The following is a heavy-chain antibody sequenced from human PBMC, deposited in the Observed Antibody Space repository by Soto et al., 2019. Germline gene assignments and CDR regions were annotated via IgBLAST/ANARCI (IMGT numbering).Heavy chain of an antibody. CDR1: GFTFSNYA. D-gene: IGHD1-1*01. CDR2: ISGSGGST. Sequence: GGSLRLSCAASGFTFSNYAMSWVRQAHGKGLEWVSGISGSGGSTYYADSVKGRFTVSRDNSKNTLYLQMNSLRAEDTAVYYCAKTEVTGTFLWDCWGQGTLVTVSS. J-gene: IGHJ4*02. CDR3: AKTEVTGTFLWDC. V-gene: IGHV3-23*01.